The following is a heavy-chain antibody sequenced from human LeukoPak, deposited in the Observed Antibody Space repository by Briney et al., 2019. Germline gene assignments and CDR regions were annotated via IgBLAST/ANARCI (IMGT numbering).Heavy chain of an antibody. CDR2: IYHSGST. J-gene: IGHJ4*02. Sequence: SETMSLTCAVSGHSISSGYYWGWIRQPPGKGLEWIGYIYHSGSTYYNPSLKSRVIISVDTSKSHFSLKLNSVTAADTAVYYCVSQYDRSGHYAFDYWGQGTLVTATS. V-gene: IGHV4-38-2*01. D-gene: IGHD3-22*01. CDR3: VSQYDRSGHYAFDY. CDR1: GHSISSGYY.